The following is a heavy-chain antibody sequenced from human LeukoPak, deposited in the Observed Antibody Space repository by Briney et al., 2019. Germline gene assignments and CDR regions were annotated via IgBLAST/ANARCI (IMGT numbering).Heavy chain of an antibody. CDR2: INHSGST. V-gene: IGHV4-34*01. CDR3: ARGVRNFWSGYYVPPNYYYMDV. J-gene: IGHJ6*03. CDR1: GGSFIGYY. Sequence: PSETLSLTCAVYGGSFIGYYWSWIRQPPGKGLEWIGEINHSGSTNYNPSLKSRVTISVDTSKNQFSLKLSSVTAADTAVYYCARGVRNFWSGYYVPPNYYYMDVWGKWTTVTVSS. D-gene: IGHD3-3*01.